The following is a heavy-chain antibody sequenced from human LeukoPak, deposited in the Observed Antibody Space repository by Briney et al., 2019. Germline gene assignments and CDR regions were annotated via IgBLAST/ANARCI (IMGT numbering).Heavy chain of an antibody. D-gene: IGHD3-22*01. CDR2: MNPNSGNT. CDR3: ARAITMIVVNLLDY. Sequence: GASVKVSCKASGYTFTSYDINWVRQATGQGLEWMGWMNPNSGNTGYAQKFQGRVTMTRDTSTSTVYMELSSLRSEDTAVYYCARAITMIVVNLLDYWGQGTLVTVSS. V-gene: IGHV1-8*02. CDR1: GYTFTSYD. J-gene: IGHJ4*02.